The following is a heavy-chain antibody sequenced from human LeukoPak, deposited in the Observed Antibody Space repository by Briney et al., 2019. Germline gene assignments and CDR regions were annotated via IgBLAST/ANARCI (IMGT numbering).Heavy chain of an antibody. CDR1: GFTFSSYA. Sequence: SGGSLRLSCAASGFTFSSYAMSWVRQAPGKGLEWVSAISGSGGSTYYADSVKGRFTISRDNSKNTLYLQMNSLRAEDTAVYYCAKERKQWELLDGYFDYWGQGTLVTVSS. CDR2: ISGSGGST. J-gene: IGHJ4*02. D-gene: IGHD1-26*01. V-gene: IGHV3-23*01. CDR3: AKERKQWELLDGYFDY.